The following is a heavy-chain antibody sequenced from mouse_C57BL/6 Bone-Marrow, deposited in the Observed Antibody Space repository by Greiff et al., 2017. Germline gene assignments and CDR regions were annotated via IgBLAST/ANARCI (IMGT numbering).Heavy chain of an antibody. V-gene: IGHV1-74*01. CDR2: INPSDSDT. J-gene: IGHJ4*01. Sequence: QVQLQQPGAELVKPGASVKVSCKASGYTFTSYWMHWVKQRPGQGLEWIGRINPSDSDTNYNQKFKGKATLTVDKSSSTAYMQLSSLSSEGSAVYYCAIALLYCGSSYDAMDYWGQGTSVTVSS. D-gene: IGHD1-1*01. CDR3: AIALLYCGSSYDAMDY. CDR1: GYTFTSYW.